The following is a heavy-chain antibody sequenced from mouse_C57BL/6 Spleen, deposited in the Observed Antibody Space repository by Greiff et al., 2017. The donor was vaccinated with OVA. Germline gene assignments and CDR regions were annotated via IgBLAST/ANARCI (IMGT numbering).Heavy chain of an antibody. J-gene: IGHJ4*01. CDR3: ARCGTTEGYAMDY. CDR2: IYPGDGDT. V-gene: IGHV1-80*01. D-gene: IGHD1-1*01. CDR1: GYAFSSYW. Sequence: VQLQQSGAELVKPGASVKISCKASGYAFSSYWMNWVKQRPGKGLEWIGQIYPGDGDTNYNGKFKGKATLTADKSSSTAYMQLSSLTSEDSAVYFCARCGTTEGYAMDYWGQGTSVTVSS.